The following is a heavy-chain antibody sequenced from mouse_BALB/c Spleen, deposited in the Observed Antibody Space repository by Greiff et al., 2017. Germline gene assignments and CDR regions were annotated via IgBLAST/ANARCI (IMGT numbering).Heavy chain of an antibody. CDR1: GFTFSSYA. J-gene: IGHJ1*01. CDR2: ISSGGST. D-gene: IGHD2-10*01. Sequence: DVKLVESGGGLVKPGGSLKLSCAASGFTFSSYAMSWVRQTPEKRLEWVASISSGGSTYYPDSVKGRFTISRDNARNILYLQMSSLRSEDTAMYYCARAPYYGKTYWYFDVWGAGTTVTVSS. CDR3: ARAPYYGKTYWYFDV. V-gene: IGHV5-6-5*01.